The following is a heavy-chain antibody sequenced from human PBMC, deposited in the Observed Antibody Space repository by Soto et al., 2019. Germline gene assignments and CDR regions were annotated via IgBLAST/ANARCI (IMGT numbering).Heavy chain of an antibody. Sequence: QVQLQESGPGLVKPSQTLSLTCTVSGGSISSGGYYWSWIRQHPGKGLEWIGYIYYSGSTYYNPSLKIRVTISVDTSKNQFSLKLSSVTAADTAVYYCARDTYSVPPIWFGEFAAGHYYGMDVWGQGTTVTVSS. D-gene: IGHD3-10*01. V-gene: IGHV4-31*03. CDR1: GGSISSGGYY. CDR3: ARDTYSVPPIWFGEFAAGHYYGMDV. CDR2: IYYSGST. J-gene: IGHJ6*02.